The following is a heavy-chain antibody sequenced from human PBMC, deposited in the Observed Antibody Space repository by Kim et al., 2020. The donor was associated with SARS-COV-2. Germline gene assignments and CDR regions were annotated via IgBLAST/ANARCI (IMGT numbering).Heavy chain of an antibody. CDR1: GYTFTGYY. V-gene: IGHV1-2*02. CDR3: ARVFRGVSYGLYPVDY. Sequence: ASVKVSCKASGYTFTGYYMHWVRQAPGQGLEWMGWINPNSGGTNYAQKFQGRVTMTRDTSISTAYMELSRLRSDDTAVYYCARVFRGVSYGLYPVDYWGQGTLVTVSS. CDR2: INPNSGGT. J-gene: IGHJ4*02. D-gene: IGHD5-18*01.